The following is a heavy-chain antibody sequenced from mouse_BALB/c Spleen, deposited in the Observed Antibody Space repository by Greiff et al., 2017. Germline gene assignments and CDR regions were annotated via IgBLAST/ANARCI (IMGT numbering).Heavy chain of an antibody. CDR2: SRNKANDYTT. V-gene: IGHV7-1*02. D-gene: IGHD2-4*01. CDR1: GFTFSDFY. CDR3: ARESMITEAMDY. J-gene: IGHJ4*01. Sequence: EVHLVESGGGLVQPGGSLRLSCATSGFTFSDFYMEWVRQPPGKRLEWIAASRNKANDYTTEYSASVKGRFIVSRDTSQSILYLQMNALRAEDTAIYYCARESMITEAMDYWGQGTPVTVSS.